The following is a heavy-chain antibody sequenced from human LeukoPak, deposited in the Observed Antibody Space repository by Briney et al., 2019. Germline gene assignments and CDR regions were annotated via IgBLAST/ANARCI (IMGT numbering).Heavy chain of an antibody. CDR2: ISSSSSYI. Sequence: PGGSLRLSCAASGFTFSSYSMNWVRQAPGKGLEWVSSISSSSSYIYYADSVKGRFTISRDNAKNSLYLQMNSLRAEDTAVYYCARESDDILTGFAYYFDYWGQGTLVTVSS. D-gene: IGHD3-9*01. CDR1: GFTFSSYS. V-gene: IGHV3-21*01. J-gene: IGHJ4*02. CDR3: ARESDDILTGFAYYFDY.